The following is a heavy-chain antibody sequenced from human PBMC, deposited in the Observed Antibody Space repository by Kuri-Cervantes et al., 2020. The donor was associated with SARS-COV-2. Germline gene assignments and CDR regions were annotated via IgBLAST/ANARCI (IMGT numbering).Heavy chain of an antibody. Sequence: GGSLRLSCAASGFTFSSYGMHWVRQAPGKGLEWVAVIGYDGSNKYYGYSVKGRFTISRDNAKNTLYLQMNSLSAEDTAVYYCEASGWFDPWGQGTLVTVSS. D-gene: IGHD3-10*01. J-gene: IGHJ5*02. CDR2: IGYDGSNK. V-gene: IGHV3-33*03. CDR3: EASGWFDP. CDR1: GFTFSSYG.